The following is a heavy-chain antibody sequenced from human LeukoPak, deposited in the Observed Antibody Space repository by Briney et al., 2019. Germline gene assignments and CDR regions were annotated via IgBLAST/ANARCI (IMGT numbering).Heavy chain of an antibody. J-gene: IGHJ6*02. CDR1: GYTFTSYY. Sequence: ASVKVSCKASGYTFTSYYMHWVRQAPGQGLEWMGIINPSGGSTSYAQKFQGRATMTRDTSTSTVYMELSSLRSEDTAVYYCARGGSYPIKDYYYYYGMTSGAKGPRSPSP. V-gene: IGHV1-46*01. CDR3: ARGGSYPIKDYYYYYGMTS. CDR2: INPSGGST. D-gene: IGHD1-26*01.